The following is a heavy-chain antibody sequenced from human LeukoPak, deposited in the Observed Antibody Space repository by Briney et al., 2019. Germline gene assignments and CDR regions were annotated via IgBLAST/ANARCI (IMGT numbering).Heavy chain of an antibody. D-gene: IGHD2-2*02. Sequence: ASVKVSCKASGYTFTGYYMHWVRQAPGQGLEWMGWINPNSGGTNYAQKLQGRVTMTTDTSTSTAYMELRSLRSDDTAVYYCARVVVPAAIYPGEGPDYWGQGTLVTVSS. CDR1: GYTFTGYY. CDR2: INPNSGGT. V-gene: IGHV1-2*02. J-gene: IGHJ4*02. CDR3: ARVVVPAAIYPGEGPDY.